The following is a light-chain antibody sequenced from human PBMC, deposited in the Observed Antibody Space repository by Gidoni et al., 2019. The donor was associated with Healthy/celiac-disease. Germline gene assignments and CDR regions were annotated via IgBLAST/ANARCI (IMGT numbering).Light chain of an antibody. CDR1: KLGDKY. Sequence: SYELTQPPSVSVSPGQTASITCPGDKLGDKYACWYQQKPGQPPVLVIYQDSKRPSGIPERFSGSNSRNTATLTISGTQAMDEADYYCQAWDSSTHVVFGGGTKLTVL. V-gene: IGLV3-1*01. CDR2: QDS. CDR3: QAWDSSTHVV. J-gene: IGLJ2*01.